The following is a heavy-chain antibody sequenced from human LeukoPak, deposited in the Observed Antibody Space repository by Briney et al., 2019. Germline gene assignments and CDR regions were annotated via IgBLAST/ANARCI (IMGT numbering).Heavy chain of an antibody. Sequence: ASVKVSCKASGYTFTSYAMHWVRQAPGQRLEWMGWINAGNGNTKYSQKFQGRVTITGDTSASAAYMELSSLRSEDTAVYYCARAAWEYSSSFDPWGQGTLVTVSS. D-gene: IGHD6-6*01. CDR1: GYTFTSYA. J-gene: IGHJ5*02. CDR2: INAGNGNT. V-gene: IGHV1-3*01. CDR3: ARAAWEYSSSFDP.